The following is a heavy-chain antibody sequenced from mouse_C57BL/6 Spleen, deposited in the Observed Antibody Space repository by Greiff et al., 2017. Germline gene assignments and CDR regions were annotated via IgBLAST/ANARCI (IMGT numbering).Heavy chain of an antibody. V-gene: IGHV10-1*01. Sequence: EVKLVESGGGLVQPKGSLKLSCAASGFSFNTYAMNWVRQAPGKGLEWVARIRSKSNNYATYYADSVKARFTISRDDSESMLYLQMNNLKTEDTAMYYCVRHEPPYAMDYWGQGTSVTVSS. CDR2: IRSKSNNYAT. CDR3: VRHEPPYAMDY. CDR1: GFSFNTYA. J-gene: IGHJ4*01.